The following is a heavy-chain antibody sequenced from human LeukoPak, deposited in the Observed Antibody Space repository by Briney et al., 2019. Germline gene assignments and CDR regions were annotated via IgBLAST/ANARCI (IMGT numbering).Heavy chain of an antibody. CDR3: AKAGDERELDY. CDR1: GFTFSSYA. V-gene: IGHV3-30-3*01. J-gene: IGHJ4*02. Sequence: GGSLRLSCAASGFTFSSYAMHWVRQAPGKGLEWVAVISYDGSNKYYADSVKGRFTISRDNSKNTLYQQMHSLRVEDTAWYYCAKAGDERELDYWGQGTRVTVPS. D-gene: IGHD2-21*02. CDR2: ISYDGSNK.